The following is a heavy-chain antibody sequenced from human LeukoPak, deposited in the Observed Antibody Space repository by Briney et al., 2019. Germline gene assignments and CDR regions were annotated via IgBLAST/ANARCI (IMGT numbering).Heavy chain of an antibody. J-gene: IGHJ4*02. D-gene: IGHD3-9*01. CDR3: AKDLRTKANLDDWVDY. CDR2: ISGSGGST. V-gene: IGHV3-23*01. CDR1: GFTFSSYA. Sequence: GGYLRLSCAASGFTFSSYAMSWVRQAPGKGLEWVSAISGSGGSTYYADSVKGRFTISRDNSKNTLYLQMNSLRAEDTAVYYCAKDLRTKANLDDWVDYWGQGTLVTVSS.